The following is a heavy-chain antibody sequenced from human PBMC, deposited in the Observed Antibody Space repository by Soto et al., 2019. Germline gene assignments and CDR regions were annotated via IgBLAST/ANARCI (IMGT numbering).Heavy chain of an antibody. Sequence: ASVKVSCKASGFNIIRYAVQWVRQARGQRPERIGWIVVGSGNTKYAQKFQERVTITRDMSTSTAYMELRSLSSEDTALYYCAAEDSGRYFNGRDFWGQGTLVTVSS. D-gene: IGHD1-26*01. CDR2: IVVGSGNT. J-gene: IGHJ4*02. CDR3: AAEDSGRYFNGRDF. V-gene: IGHV1-58*01. CDR1: GFNIIRYA.